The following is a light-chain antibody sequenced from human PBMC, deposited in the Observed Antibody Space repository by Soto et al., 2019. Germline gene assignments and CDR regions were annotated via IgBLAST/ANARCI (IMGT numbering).Light chain of an antibody. CDR2: EAS. J-gene: IGKJ4*01. Sequence: EIVLTLSPATLSLSPGERATLSCRSSQSVSRYLAWYQQKPGQAPRLLIYEASNRATGIPSRFSGSGSGTDFTLTISSLEPEDFAVYYCTQRSNWRALTFGGGTKVEIK. CDR3: TQRSNWRALT. V-gene: IGKV3-11*01. CDR1: QSVSRY.